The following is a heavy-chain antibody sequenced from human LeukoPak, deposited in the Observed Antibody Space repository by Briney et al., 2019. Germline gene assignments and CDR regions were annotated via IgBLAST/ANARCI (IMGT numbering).Heavy chain of an antibody. CDR2: IYYSGST. Sequence: PSETLSLTCTVSGGSISSRSYYWGWLRQPPGKGLEWIGSIYYSGSTYYNPSLKSRVTISVDTSKNQFSLKLSSVTAADTAVYYCASGSGWSDYWGQGTLVTVSS. J-gene: IGHJ4*02. D-gene: IGHD6-19*01. CDR3: ASGSGWSDY. CDR1: GGSISSRSYY. V-gene: IGHV4-39*01.